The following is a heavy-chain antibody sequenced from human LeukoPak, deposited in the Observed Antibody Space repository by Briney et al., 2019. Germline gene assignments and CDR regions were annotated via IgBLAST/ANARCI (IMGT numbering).Heavy chain of an antibody. CDR1: GGSIRSGDYY. D-gene: IGHD4-17*01. CDR3: ARDHTSKVTPHWYFDL. J-gene: IGHJ2*01. Sequence: SQTLSLTCTVSGGSIRSGDYYWSWIRQPPGKGLEWIGYIYYSGSTYYNPSLKSRVTISVDTSKNQFSLKLSSVTAADTAVYYCARDHTSKVTPHWYFDLWGRGTLVTVSS. V-gene: IGHV4-30-4*01. CDR2: IYYSGST.